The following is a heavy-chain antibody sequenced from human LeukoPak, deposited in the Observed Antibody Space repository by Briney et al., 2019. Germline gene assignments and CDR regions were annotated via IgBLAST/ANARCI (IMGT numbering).Heavy chain of an antibody. CDR1: GFTFSSYW. J-gene: IGHJ4*02. Sequence: GGSLRLSCAASGFTFSSYWMHWVRQAPGKGLVWVSRINSDGSSTSYADSVKGRFTISRDNAKNTLYLQMNSLRAEDTAVYYCAQETPGIAAAGTDYWGQGTLVTVSS. CDR2: INSDGSST. V-gene: IGHV3-74*01. D-gene: IGHD6-13*01. CDR3: AQETPGIAAAGTDY.